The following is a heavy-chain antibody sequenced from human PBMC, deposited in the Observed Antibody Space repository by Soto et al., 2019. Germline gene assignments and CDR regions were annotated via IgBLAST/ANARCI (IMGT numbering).Heavy chain of an antibody. CDR2: IYPGDSDT. CDR3: ARRGSSWYFGVAFDY. CDR1: GYSFTSDW. Sequence: GESLKISCKTSGYSFTSDWIGWVGQMPGKGLEWMGIIYPGDSDTRYSPSFQGQVTISADKSISTAYLQWSSLKASDTAMYYCARRGSSWYFGVAFDYWGQGTLVTVS. J-gene: IGHJ4*02. D-gene: IGHD6-13*01. V-gene: IGHV5-51*01.